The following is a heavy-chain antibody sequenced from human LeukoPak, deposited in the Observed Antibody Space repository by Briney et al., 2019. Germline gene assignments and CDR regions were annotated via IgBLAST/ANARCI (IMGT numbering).Heavy chain of an antibody. D-gene: IGHD5-24*01. CDR1: GYTFSAYA. V-gene: IGHV1-3*01. CDR2: INAGNGHT. Sequence: GPVKVSCKASGYTFSAYAVHWVRQAPGQRFEWMGWINAGNGHTKYSQNFQGRVTITRDSSANIVYMELSSLTSEDTAVYYCARGIWSATRVDYYLDNWGQGTLVTVSS. J-gene: IGHJ4*02. CDR3: ARGIWSATRVDYYLDN.